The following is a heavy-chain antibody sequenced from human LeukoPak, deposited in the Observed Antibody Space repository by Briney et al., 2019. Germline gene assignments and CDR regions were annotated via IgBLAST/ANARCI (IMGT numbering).Heavy chain of an antibody. D-gene: IGHD1-14*01. J-gene: IGHJ3*02. CDR1: GFTFNSYS. CDR2: ISISGGTT. V-gene: IGHV3-23*01. Sequence: GGSLRLSCAASGFTFNSYSMNWVRQAPGKGLEWVSTISISGGTTYYADSVKGRSSISRDNSKSTVYLQLNSLRVEDTAVYYCAKCGAASRTTCQESAFDMWGQGTMVTVSS. CDR3: AKCGAASRTTCQESAFDM.